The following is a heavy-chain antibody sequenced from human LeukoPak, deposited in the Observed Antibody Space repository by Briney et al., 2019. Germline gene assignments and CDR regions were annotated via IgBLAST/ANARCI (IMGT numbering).Heavy chain of an antibody. J-gene: IGHJ4*02. V-gene: IGHV4-28*01. Sequence: PSDTLSLTRAVSGYSISSTNWWGWIRQPPGKGLEWIGYIYYSGSTYYNPSLKSRVTMSVDTSKNQFSLKLSSVTAVDTAVYYCAKYSGSYYVDYWGQGTLVTVSS. D-gene: IGHD1-26*01. CDR1: GYSISSTNW. CDR3: AKYSGSYYVDY. CDR2: IYYSGST.